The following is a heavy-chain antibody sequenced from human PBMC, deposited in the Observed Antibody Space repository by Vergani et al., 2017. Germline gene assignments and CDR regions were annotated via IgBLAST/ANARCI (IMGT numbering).Heavy chain of an antibody. CDR2: IIPIFGTT. CDR1: GGTFSSNS. CDR3: VTGRGIY. Sequence: QGQLAQSGAEVKKPGSSVKVSCKASGGTFSSNSISWVRQAPGQGLEWMGRIIPIFGTTSYEQKFQGRVTILADESTSTAYMELSSLRSDDTAVYFCVTGRGIYWGQGTLVTVST. D-gene: IGHD6-13*01. J-gene: IGHJ4*02. V-gene: IGHV1-69*13.